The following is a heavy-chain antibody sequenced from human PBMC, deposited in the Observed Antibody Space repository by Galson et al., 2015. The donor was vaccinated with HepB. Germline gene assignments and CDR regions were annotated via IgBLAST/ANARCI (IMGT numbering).Heavy chain of an antibody. CDR3: ARWTPGGFDP. CDR1: GGSIRSYY. D-gene: IGHD3/OR15-3a*01. Sequence: LTCTVSGGSIRSYYWSWIRQPPGKGLEWIGYIYYSGSTNYNPSLKSRVTISVDTSKNQFSLKLSSVTAADTAVYYCARWTPGGFDPWGQGTLVTVSS. V-gene: IGHV4-59*01. CDR2: IYYSGST. J-gene: IGHJ5*02.